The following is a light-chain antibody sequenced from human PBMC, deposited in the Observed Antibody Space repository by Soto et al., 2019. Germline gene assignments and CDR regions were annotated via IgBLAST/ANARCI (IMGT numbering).Light chain of an antibody. J-gene: IGKJ1*01. CDR3: QQYNNWPPT. CDR1: QSVSSN. CDR2: GAS. Sequence: EIVMTQSPATLSVSPGERATLSCRASQSVSSNLAWYQQKPGQAPRLLISGASTRATGIPANFSGSGSGTECTLSISSLQSEDFAVYYCQQYNNWPPTFGLWTKVEIK. V-gene: IGKV3-15*01.